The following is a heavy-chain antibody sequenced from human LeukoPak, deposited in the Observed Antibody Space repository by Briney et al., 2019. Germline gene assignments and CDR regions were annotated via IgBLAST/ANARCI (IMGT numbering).Heavy chain of an antibody. Sequence: GGSLRLSCAASGFTFSSYSMNWVRQAPGKGLEWVSSISSSSSYIYYADSVKGRFTISRDNAKNSLYLQMNSLRAEDTAVYYCARDSTDYDFWSGYSYYFDYWGQGTLVTVSS. J-gene: IGHJ4*02. D-gene: IGHD3-3*01. CDR1: GFTFSSYS. CDR3: ARDSTDYDFWSGYSYYFDY. V-gene: IGHV3-21*01. CDR2: ISSSSSYI.